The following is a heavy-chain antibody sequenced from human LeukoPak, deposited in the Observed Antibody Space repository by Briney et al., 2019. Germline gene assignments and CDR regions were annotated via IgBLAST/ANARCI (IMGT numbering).Heavy chain of an antibody. CDR3: ARLGVSLTSFDY. V-gene: IGHV4-59*05. CDR1: GGSISSYY. CDR2: IYYSGST. D-gene: IGHD3-10*01. Sequence: SETLSLTCTVSGGSISSYYWSWIRQPPGKGLEWIGSIYYSGSTYYKPSLKSRVTISVDTSKNQFSLKLSSVTAADTAVYYCARLGVSLTSFDYWGQGTLVTVSS. J-gene: IGHJ4*02.